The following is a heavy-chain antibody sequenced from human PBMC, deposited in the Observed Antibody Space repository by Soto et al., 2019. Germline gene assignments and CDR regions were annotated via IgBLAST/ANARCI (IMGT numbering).Heavy chain of an antibody. CDR1: GDSVNSNNVY. V-gene: IGHV4-39*02. CDR3: ARDNRIMIPRPKGNYYFDY. J-gene: IGHJ4*02. Sequence: SETLSLTCTVSGDSVNSNNVYWGWVRQPPGGRLECIGNVYYSGITNYNPAFKSRVTISVDTSKNQFSLKLSSVTAADTAVYYCARDNRIMIPRPKGNYYFDYWGQGTLVTVSS. D-gene: IGHD3-16*01. CDR2: VYYSGIT.